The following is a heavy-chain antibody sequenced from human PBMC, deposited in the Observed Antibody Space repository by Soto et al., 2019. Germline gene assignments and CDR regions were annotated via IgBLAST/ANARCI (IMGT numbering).Heavy chain of an antibody. J-gene: IGHJ4*02. CDR2: IYYSGST. V-gene: IGHV4-59*01. Sequence: SETLSLTCTVSGGSISSYYWSWIRQPPGKGLEWIGYIYYSGSTDYNPSLKSRVTISVDTSKNQFSLKLSSVTAADTAVYYCARDNITHHDYWGQGTLVTVSS. CDR1: GGSISSYY. D-gene: IGHD3-10*01. CDR3: ARDNITHHDY.